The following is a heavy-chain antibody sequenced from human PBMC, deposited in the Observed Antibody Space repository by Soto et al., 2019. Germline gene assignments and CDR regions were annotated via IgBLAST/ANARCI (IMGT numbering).Heavy chain of an antibody. CDR2: ISYDGSNK. D-gene: IGHD3-3*01. Sequence: PGGSLRLSCAASGFTFSSYGMHWVRQAPGKGLEWVAVISYDGSNKYYADSVKGRFTIYRDNSKNTLYLQMNSLRAEDTDVYYCAKDSAEILEWLQQIDYWGQGTLVTVSS. CDR1: GFTFSSYG. CDR3: AKDSAEILEWLQQIDY. V-gene: IGHV3-30*18. J-gene: IGHJ4*02.